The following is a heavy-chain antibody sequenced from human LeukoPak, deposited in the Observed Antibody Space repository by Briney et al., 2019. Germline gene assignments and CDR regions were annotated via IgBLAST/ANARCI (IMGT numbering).Heavy chain of an antibody. CDR1: GFTFSSYG. Sequence: RRGGSLRLSCAASGFTFSSYGISWVRQAPGKGLEWVSAISGSGGSTYYADSVKGRFTISRDNSKNTLYLQMNSLRAEDTAVYYCAKDRGSSWIPLWFDPWGQGTLVTVSS. D-gene: IGHD6-13*01. J-gene: IGHJ5*02. CDR3: AKDRGSSWIPLWFDP. CDR2: ISGSGGST. V-gene: IGHV3-23*01.